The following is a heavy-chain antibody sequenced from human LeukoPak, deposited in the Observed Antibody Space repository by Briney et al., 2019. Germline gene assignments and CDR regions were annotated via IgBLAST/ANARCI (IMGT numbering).Heavy chain of an antibody. CDR3: ARNSRVVSTSGLNY. J-gene: IGHJ4*02. CDR1: GGTFSSYP. CDR2: ITPIFGTP. D-gene: IGHD4-23*01. V-gene: IGHV1-69*13. Sequence: ASVKVSCKVSGGTFSSYPISWVRQAPGQGLEWMGEITPIFGTPDYAQKFQGRLTITADESTTTTYMELSSLRSEDTAIYYCARNSRVVSTSGLNYWGQGTLVTVPS.